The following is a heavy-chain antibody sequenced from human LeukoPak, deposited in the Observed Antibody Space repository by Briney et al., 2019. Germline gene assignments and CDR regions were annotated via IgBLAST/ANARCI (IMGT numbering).Heavy chain of an antibody. CDR2: INPNSGST. J-gene: IGHJ6*03. D-gene: IGHD2-2*01. V-gene: IGHV1-8*03. Sequence: GASVKVSCKASGYTFTGYYMFWLRQAPGQGLEWMGRINPNSGSTGYAQKFQGRVTITRNTSISTAYMELSSLRSEDTAVYYCARGRGSSTTSSHYMDVWGKGTTVTVSS. CDR1: GYTFTGYY. CDR3: ARGRGSSTTSSHYMDV.